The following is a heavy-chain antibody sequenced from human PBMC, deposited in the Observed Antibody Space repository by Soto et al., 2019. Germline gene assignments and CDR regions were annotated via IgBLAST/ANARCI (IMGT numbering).Heavy chain of an antibody. Sequence: XETLSLTCTVSGGSISSYYWSWIRQPPGKGLEWIGYIYYSGSTNYNPSLKSRVTISVDTSKNQFSLKLSSVTAADTAVYYCARKYNWNYAYDYWGQGTLVTVSS. D-gene: IGHD1-7*01. CDR1: GGSISSYY. CDR2: IYYSGST. CDR3: ARKYNWNYAYDY. J-gene: IGHJ4*02. V-gene: IGHV4-59*01.